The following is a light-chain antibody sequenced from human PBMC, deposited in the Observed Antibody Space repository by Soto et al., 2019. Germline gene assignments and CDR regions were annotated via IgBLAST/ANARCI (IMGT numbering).Light chain of an antibody. CDR1: QSVSSTH. Sequence: EIVLTQSPGTLSLSPGERATLSCRASQSVSSTHLAWYQQKPGQAPRLLIHGASSRATGIPDRFSGSGSGTDFTLTISRLEPEDFAVYYCQQYGSSLSITFGQGTRLEIK. V-gene: IGKV3-20*01. CDR3: QQYGSSLSIT. J-gene: IGKJ5*01. CDR2: GAS.